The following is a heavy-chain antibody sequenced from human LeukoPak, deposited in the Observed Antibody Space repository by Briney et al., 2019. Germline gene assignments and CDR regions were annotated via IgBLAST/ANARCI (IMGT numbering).Heavy chain of an antibody. CDR2: ISYTGSNR. Sequence: GGSLRLSCAASGFAFSSYEMNWVRQAPGKGLEWLSYISYTGSNRYYADSVKGRFTISRDNAKNSLYLQVNSLRAEDTAVYFCARVFVGENFDYWGQGTLVTVSS. D-gene: IGHD1-14*01. CDR1: GFAFSSYE. V-gene: IGHV3-48*03. CDR3: ARVFVGENFDY. J-gene: IGHJ4*02.